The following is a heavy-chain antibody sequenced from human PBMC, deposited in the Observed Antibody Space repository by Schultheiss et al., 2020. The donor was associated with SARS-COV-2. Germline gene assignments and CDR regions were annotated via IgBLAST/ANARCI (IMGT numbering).Heavy chain of an antibody. D-gene: IGHD4-17*01. V-gene: IGHV1-69*13. J-gene: IGHJ2*01. CDR2: IIPIFGTA. Sequence: SVKVSCKASGGTFSSYAISWVRQAPGQGLEWMGGIIPIFGTANYAQKFQGRVTITADESTSTAYMELSRLRSDDTAVYYCAKDYGDHSYWYFDLWGRGTLVTVSS. CDR1: GGTFSSYA. CDR3: AKDYGDHSYWYFDL.